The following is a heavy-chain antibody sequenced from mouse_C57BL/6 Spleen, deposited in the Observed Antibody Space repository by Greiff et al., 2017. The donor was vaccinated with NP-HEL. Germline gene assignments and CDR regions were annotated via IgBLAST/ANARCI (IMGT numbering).Heavy chain of an antibody. D-gene: IGHD1-1*01. J-gene: IGHJ2*01. Sequence: VQLQQSGAELARPGASVKLSCKASGYTFTSYGISWVKQRTGQGLEWIGEIYPRSGNTYYNEKFKGKATLTADKSSSTAYMELRSLTSEDSAVYFCARSSTVVATGGYYFDYWGQGTTLTVSS. V-gene: IGHV1-81*01. CDR2: IYPRSGNT. CDR3: ARSSTVVATGGYYFDY. CDR1: GYTFTSYG.